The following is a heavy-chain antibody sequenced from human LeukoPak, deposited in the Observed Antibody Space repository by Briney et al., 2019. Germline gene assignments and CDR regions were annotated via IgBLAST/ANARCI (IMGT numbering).Heavy chain of an antibody. J-gene: IGHJ6*03. CDR2: IRSSSNTI. D-gene: IGHD6-13*01. V-gene: IGHV3-48*01. Sequence: GGSLRLSCGASGFTFSSYAMSWVRQAPGKGVVGVSYIRSSSNTIHYADCVKGRFTISRDNAKNSVYLQMNSLRAEDTAVYYCARRIAAGSLNYYYYYMDVWGKGTTVTVSS. CDR1: GFTFSSYA. CDR3: ARRIAAGSLNYYYYYMDV.